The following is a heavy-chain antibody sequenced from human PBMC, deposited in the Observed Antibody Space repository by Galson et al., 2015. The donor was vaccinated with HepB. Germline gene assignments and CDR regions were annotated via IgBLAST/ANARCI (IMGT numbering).Heavy chain of an antibody. Sequence: SVKVSCKASGYTFTSYAMHWVRQAPGQRLEWMGWINAGNGNTKYSQKFQGRVTITRDTSASTAYMDLSSLRSEDTAVYYCARGSGSGWLRPFDYWGQGTLVTVSS. D-gene: IGHD3-10*01. CDR3: ARGSGSGWLRPFDY. V-gene: IGHV1-3*01. CDR1: GYTFTSYA. J-gene: IGHJ4*02. CDR2: INAGNGNT.